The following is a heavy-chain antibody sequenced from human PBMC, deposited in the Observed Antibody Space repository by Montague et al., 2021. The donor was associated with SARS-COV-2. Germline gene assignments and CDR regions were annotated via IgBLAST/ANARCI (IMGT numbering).Heavy chain of an antibody. J-gene: IGHJ6*02. Sequence: SLRLSCAASEFTFSSYRMNWVRQAPGKGLKWVSSISSSSSYIYYADSVKGRFTISRDNAKNSLYLQMNSLRAEDTAVYYCARDPLDYGLWSSGSYYNAYYYYYGMDVWGQGTTVTVSS. V-gene: IGHV3-21*01. CDR2: ISSSSSYI. CDR1: EFTFSSYR. D-gene: IGHD3-10*01. CDR3: ARDPLDYGLWSSGSYYNAYYYYYGMDV.